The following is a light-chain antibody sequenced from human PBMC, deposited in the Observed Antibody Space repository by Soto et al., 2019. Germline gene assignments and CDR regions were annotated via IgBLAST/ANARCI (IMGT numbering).Light chain of an antibody. CDR2: GES. V-gene: IGKV3-15*01. CDR3: QQYNNWPPWT. CDR1: QSVSSN. J-gene: IGKJ1*01. Sequence: EIVLTQSPATLSVSPGERATLSCRASQSVSSNLAWFQQKPGQAPSLLMFGESTRANGIPARFCGSGGWATVTLPTSSLQSEEFSVYYCQQYNNWPPWTFGQGTKVDIK.